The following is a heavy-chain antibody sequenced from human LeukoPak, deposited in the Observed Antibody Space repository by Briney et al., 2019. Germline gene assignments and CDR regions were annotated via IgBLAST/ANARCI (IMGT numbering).Heavy chain of an antibody. Sequence: GGSLRLSCAASGFSFNIYWMSWVRQAPGKGLEWVANINHDGSEKYYVDSVKGRFTISRDNAENSLYLQMNSLRAEDTAVYYCARDRGYTQDYWGQGTLVTVSS. D-gene: IGHD5-12*01. CDR2: INHDGSEK. J-gene: IGHJ4*02. CDR1: GFSFNIYW. CDR3: ARDRGYTQDY. V-gene: IGHV3-7*01.